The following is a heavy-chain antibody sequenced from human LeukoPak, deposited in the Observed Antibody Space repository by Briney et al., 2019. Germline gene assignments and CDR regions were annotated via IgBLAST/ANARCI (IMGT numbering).Heavy chain of an antibody. J-gene: IGHJ4*02. CDR3: SRAHSTGWLGINDY. Sequence: GPLRLSCTASGFTFSDYAVTWVRQAPGKGLEWVGFIRSKADGGTADYATSVKGRFTISRDDSKTIAYLQMDSLKTEDTAVYYCSRAHSTGWLGINDYWGQGALVTVSS. V-gene: IGHV3-49*04. CDR1: GFTFSDYA. CDR2: IRSKADGGTA. D-gene: IGHD6-19*01.